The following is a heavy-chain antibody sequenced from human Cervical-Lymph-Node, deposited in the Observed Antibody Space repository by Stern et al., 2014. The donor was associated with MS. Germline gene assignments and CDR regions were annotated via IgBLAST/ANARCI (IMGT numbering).Heavy chain of an antibody. J-gene: IGHJ4*02. CDR3: ARTYSSSLDY. V-gene: IGHV5-51*01. D-gene: IGHD6-13*01. CDR1: GYSFPSYW. CDR2: IYPGDSDT. Sequence: VQLVQSGAEAKKPGKSLKISCKGSGYSFPSYWNGWVRQMRGNGLALMGIIYPGDSDTRYSPSFQGQVTISADKSISTAYLQWSSLKASDTAMYYCARTYSSSLDYWGQGTLVTVSS.